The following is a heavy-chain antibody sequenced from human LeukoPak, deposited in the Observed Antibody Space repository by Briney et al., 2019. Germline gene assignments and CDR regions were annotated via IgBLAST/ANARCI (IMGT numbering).Heavy chain of an antibody. CDR3: ARARARYCSGGNCYLDAFDI. J-gene: IGHJ3*02. CDR1: GGSISSYY. Sequence: SETLSLTCTVSGGSISSYYWSWIRQPPGKGLEWIGEINHSGSTNYNPSLKSRVTISVDTSKNQFSLKLSSVTAADTPMYYCARARARYCSGGNCYLDAFDIWGQGTMVTVSS. CDR2: INHSGST. V-gene: IGHV4-34*01. D-gene: IGHD2-15*01.